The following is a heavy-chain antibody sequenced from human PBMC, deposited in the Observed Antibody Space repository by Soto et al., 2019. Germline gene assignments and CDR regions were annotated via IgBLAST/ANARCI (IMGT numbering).Heavy chain of an antibody. J-gene: IGHJ6*02. V-gene: IGHV1-18*01. Sequence: QVQLVQSGAEVRKPGASVKVSCKASGYTFTTYGISWVRQAPGQGLEWMGWISGYNGHTKYAQKFQGRVTMTTDTSTRTVYMDLLSRRSDGTAVYYWAREGEMLYYYDGLDVWGQGTTVTVSS. CDR2: ISGYNGHT. CDR1: GYTFTTYG. D-gene: IGHD3-16*01. CDR3: AREGEMLYYYDGLDV.